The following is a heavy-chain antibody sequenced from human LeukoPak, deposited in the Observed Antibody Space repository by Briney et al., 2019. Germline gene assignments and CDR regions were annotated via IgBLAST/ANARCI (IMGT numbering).Heavy chain of an antibody. CDR1: GGSISSGSYC. J-gene: IGHJ4*02. V-gene: IGHV4-61*02. CDR2: ICTSGST. Sequence: SQTLSLTCTVSGGSISSGSYCWSWIRQPAGKGLEWIGRICTSGSTNYNPSLKSRVTISVDTSKNQFSLKLSSVTAADTAVYYCAREGPPGCSSTSCYTDYWGQGTLVTVSS. CDR3: AREGPPGCSSTSCYTDY. D-gene: IGHD2-2*02.